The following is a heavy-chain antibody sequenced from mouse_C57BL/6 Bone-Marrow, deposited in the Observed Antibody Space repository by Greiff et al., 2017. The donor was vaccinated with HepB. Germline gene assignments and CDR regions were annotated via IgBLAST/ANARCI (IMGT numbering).Heavy chain of an antibody. V-gene: IGHV8-8*01. CDR2: IWWDDDK. D-gene: IGHD1-1*01. CDR1: GFSLSTFGMG. CDR3: ARSRDYYGSSYRAMDY. Sequence: QVTLKESGPGILQPSQTLSLTCSFSGFSLSTFGMGVGWIRQPSGKGLEWLAHIWWDDDKYYNPALKSRLTISKDTSKNQVFLKIANVDTADTATYYCARSRDYYGSSYRAMDYWGQGTSVTVSS. J-gene: IGHJ4*01.